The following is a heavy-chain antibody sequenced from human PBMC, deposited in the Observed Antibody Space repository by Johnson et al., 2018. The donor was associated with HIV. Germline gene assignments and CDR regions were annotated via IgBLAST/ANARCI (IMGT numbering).Heavy chain of an antibody. V-gene: IGHV3-30-3*01. CDR3: ARGIPAATRGYAFDI. D-gene: IGHD2-2*01. CDR1: GFTFSRYA. CDR2: VSYDGRNK. J-gene: IGHJ3*02. Sequence: QEQLVESGGGVVQPGRSLRLSCAASGFTFSRYAMHWVRQAPGKGLEWVAVVSYDGRNKYYTDSVRGRFPISRANSKNTLYVQMNSLRAEDTAVYYCARGIPAATRGYAFDIWGQGTMVTVSS.